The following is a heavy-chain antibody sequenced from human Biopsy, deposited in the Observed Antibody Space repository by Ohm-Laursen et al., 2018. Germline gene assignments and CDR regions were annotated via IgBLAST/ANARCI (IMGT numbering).Heavy chain of an antibody. CDR3: AREQPALSGGGSWFDS. V-gene: IGHV3-74*01. CDR1: GFTFSSFW. CDR2: TNEDGSHT. J-gene: IGHJ5*01. D-gene: IGHD6-19*01. Sequence: SLRLSCSASGFTFSSFWIHWVRQAPGKGLAWVSHTNEDGSHTDYADSVKGRFTVSRDNAKNTLYLQMNSLRADDSAVYFCAREQPALSGGGSWFDSWGQGTLVIVSS.